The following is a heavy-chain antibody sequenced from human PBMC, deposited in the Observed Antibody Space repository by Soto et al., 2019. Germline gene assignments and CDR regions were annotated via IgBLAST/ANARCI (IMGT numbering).Heavy chain of an antibody. CDR1: GFTFDDYA. Sequence: EVQLVESGGGLVQPGRSLRLSCAASGFTFDDYAMHWVRQAPGKGLEWVSGISWNSGTIVYADSVKGRFTISRDNAKNSLYLQRNRLRGEDTALYYCAKDMRGGSSSSRYYYGLDVWGQGTTVTVSS. CDR2: ISWNSGTI. J-gene: IGHJ6*02. V-gene: IGHV3-9*01. CDR3: AKDMRGGSSSSRYYYGLDV. D-gene: IGHD6-13*01.